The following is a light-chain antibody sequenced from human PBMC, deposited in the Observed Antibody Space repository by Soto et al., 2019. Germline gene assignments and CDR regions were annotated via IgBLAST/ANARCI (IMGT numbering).Light chain of an antibody. CDR2: ATS. CDR1: QDISNS. J-gene: IGKJ4*01. Sequence: DIQMTQSPSSLSASVGDRVTITCRASQDISNSLAWYQQKPGKVLKVLIYATSILQSGVPARFSGSGSGTNSTLTISSLQPAEVATYYCQNYNSAPLTFRGGTKAET. CDR3: QNYNSAPLT. V-gene: IGKV1-27*01.